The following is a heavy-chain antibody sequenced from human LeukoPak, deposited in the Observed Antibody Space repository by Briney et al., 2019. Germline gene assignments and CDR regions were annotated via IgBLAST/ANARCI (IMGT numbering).Heavy chain of an antibody. CDR2: INSDGSST. CDR3: ARPVDTAMVI. CDR1: GFTFSSYW. D-gene: IGHD5-18*01. Sequence: GGSLRLSCAASGFTFSSYWMHWVRQAPGKGLVWVSPINSDGSSTSYADSVKGRFTISRDNAKNTLYRQMNSLRAEDTAVYYCARPVDTAMVIWGQGTMVTVSS. J-gene: IGHJ3*02. V-gene: IGHV3-74*01.